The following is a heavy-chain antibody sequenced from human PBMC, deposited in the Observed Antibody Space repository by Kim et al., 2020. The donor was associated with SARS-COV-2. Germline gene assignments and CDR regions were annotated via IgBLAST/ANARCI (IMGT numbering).Heavy chain of an antibody. CDR2: IYYSGST. J-gene: IGHJ5*02. CDR3: ARPNTIVVVPAAIASHWFDP. CDR1: GSSYY. Sequence: SETLSLTCTVSGSSYYWGWIRQPPGKGLEWIGTIYYSGSTYYNPSLKSRVTISVDTSKNQFSLKLSSVTAADTAVYYCARPNTIVVVPAAIASHWFDPWGQGTLVTVPS. D-gene: IGHD2-2*01. V-gene: IGHV4-39*01.